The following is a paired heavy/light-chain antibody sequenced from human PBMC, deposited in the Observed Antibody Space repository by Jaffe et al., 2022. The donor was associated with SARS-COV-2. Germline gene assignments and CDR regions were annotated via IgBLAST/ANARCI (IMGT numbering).Heavy chain of an antibody. Sequence: QAQLQESGPGLVKPSQTLSLTCTVSGASVSSGSYYWGWIRKPAGKGLEWIGRISHSGSTNYNPSLRSRVTLSLDTSRDQFSLKLTSVTAADTAVYFCAREEASPGLYNYGMDVWGQGITVTVSS. J-gene: IGHJ6*02. D-gene: IGHD2-21*01. CDR1: GASVSSGSYY. V-gene: IGHV4-61*02. CDR2: ISHSGST. CDR3: AREEASPGLYNYGMDV.
Light chain of an antibody. CDR2: GVS. CDR3: QQYYNWPPWT. V-gene: IGKV3-15*01. CDR1: QSVRSN. Sequence: EIVMTQSPGTLSVSPGETATLSCRASQSVRSNLAWYQHKPGQAPRLLIYGVSTRATGIPARFSGSGSGTEFTLTINSLQSEDFADYYCQQYYNWPPWTFGQGTKVEVK. J-gene: IGKJ1*01.